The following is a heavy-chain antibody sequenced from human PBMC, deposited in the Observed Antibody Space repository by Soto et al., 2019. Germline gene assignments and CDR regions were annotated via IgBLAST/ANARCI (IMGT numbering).Heavy chain of an antibody. J-gene: IGHJ5*02. V-gene: IGHV3-23*01. CDR1: GFTFSSYA. CDR2: ISGSGGST. CDR3: AGTGTYYDFWSGVSYWFDP. Sequence: GGSLRLSCAASGFTFSSYAMSWVRQAPGKGLEWVSAISGSGGSTYYADSVKGRFTISRDNSKNTLYLQMNSLRAEDTAVYYCAGTGTYYDFWSGVSYWFDPWGQGTLVTVSS. D-gene: IGHD3-3*01.